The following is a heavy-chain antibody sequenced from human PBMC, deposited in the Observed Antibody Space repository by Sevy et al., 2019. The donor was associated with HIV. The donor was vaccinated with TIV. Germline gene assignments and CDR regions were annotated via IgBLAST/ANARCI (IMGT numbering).Heavy chain of an antibody. Sequence: ASVKVSCKASGGTFSDFGFHWVRQAPGQGLEWMGGIIPIFGTPNYAQQFLGRVTIIADESTSTVYMELNRLTSDYTAVYYCATSGTTRTTSHFGHWGQGTLVTVSS. CDR2: IIPIFGTP. CDR3: ATSGTTRTTSHFGH. CDR1: GGTFSDFG. V-gene: IGHV1-69*13. D-gene: IGHD1-1*01. J-gene: IGHJ4*02.